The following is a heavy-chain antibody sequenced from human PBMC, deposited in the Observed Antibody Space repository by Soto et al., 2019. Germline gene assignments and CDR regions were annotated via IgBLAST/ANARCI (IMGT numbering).Heavy chain of an antibody. V-gene: IGHV3-23*01. J-gene: IGHJ5*02. CDR3: AKENGDCFWCGES. Sequence: EVQLLESGGGLVPPGGSLTLSCAGSGFSFSTYSMSWVRQAPGNGLEWVASVSAGGVSTYYADSAKGRFTMSRDSSKNTVFLQMNNLRAVDTGRYFCAKENGDCFWCGESWGQGALVTGPS. CDR2: VSAGGVST. CDR1: GFSFSTYS. D-gene: IGHD2-21*02.